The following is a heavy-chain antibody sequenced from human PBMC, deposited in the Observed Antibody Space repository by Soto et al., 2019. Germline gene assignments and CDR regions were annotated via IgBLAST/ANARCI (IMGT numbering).Heavy chain of an antibody. J-gene: IGHJ4*02. Sequence: PGGSLRLSCAASGFTFSSYGMHWVRQAPGKGLEWVAVIWYDGSNKYYADSVKGRFTISRDNSKNTLYLQMNSLRAEDTAVYYCARDEGEGSGSYYPRFDDWGQGTLVTVSS. CDR1: GFTFSSYG. CDR2: IWYDGSNK. D-gene: IGHD3-10*01. CDR3: ARDEGEGSGSYYPRFDD. V-gene: IGHV3-33*01.